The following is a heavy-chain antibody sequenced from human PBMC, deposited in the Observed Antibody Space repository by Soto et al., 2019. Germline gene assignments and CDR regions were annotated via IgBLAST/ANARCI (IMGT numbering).Heavy chain of an antibody. Sequence: EVQLVESGGGLVQPGGSLRLSCAASEFTFSGRSVHWVRQAPGKGLVWVSGIDKVGTDSTYADSVKGRFTSSRDNAKNTVYLQMNSLRAEDTAVYFCARGRSGSYSFDYWGQGTLVTVSS. D-gene: IGHD3-10*01. CDR1: EFTFSGRS. CDR3: ARGRSGSYSFDY. J-gene: IGHJ4*02. V-gene: IGHV3-74*01. CDR2: IDKVGTDS.